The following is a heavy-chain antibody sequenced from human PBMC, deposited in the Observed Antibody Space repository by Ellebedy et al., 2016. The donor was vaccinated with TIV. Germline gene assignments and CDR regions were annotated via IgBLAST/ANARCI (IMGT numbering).Heavy chain of an antibody. V-gene: IGHV1-69*13. D-gene: IGHD3-10*01. CDR1: GYTFTSYA. CDR2: IIPIFGTA. J-gene: IGHJ4*02. Sequence: SVKVSXXASGYTFTSYAMHWVRQAPGQRLEWMGGIIPIFGTANYAQKFQGRVTITADESTSTAYMELSSLRSEDTAVYYCASSQRDYYGSGSYYSWGYWGQGTLVTVSS. CDR3: ASSQRDYYGSGSYYSWGY.